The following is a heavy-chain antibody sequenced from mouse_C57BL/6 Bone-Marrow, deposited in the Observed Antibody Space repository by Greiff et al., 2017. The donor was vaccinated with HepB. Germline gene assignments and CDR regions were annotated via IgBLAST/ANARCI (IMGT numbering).Heavy chain of an antibody. J-gene: IGHJ4*01. D-gene: IGHD3-2*02. CDR2: IFPGSGST. CDR1: GYTFTDYY. V-gene: IGHV1-75*01. CDR3: AREGQLRLLYYYAMDY. Sequence: QVQLQQSGPELVKPGASVKISCKASGYTFTDYYINWVKQRPGQGLEWIGWIFPGSGSTYYNEKFKGKATLTVDKSSSTAYMLLSSLTSEDSAVYFCAREGQLRLLYYYAMDYWGQGTSVTVSS.